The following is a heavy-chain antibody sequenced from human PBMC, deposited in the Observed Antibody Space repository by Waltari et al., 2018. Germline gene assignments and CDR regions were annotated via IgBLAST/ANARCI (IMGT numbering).Heavy chain of an antibody. CDR3: AGTEQQLAPDAFDI. D-gene: IGHD6-13*01. J-gene: IGHJ3*02. CDR2: NYTSGGT. CDR1: GGSISSGSYY. V-gene: IGHV4-61*02. Sequence: QVQLQESGPGLVKPSQTLSLTCTVSGGSISSGSYYWSWIRQPAGKGLEWIRGNYTSGGTNSNPSLKRRVTISVETSKNQYSLKLSTVTAADTAVYYCAGTEQQLAPDAFDIWGQGTMVTVSS.